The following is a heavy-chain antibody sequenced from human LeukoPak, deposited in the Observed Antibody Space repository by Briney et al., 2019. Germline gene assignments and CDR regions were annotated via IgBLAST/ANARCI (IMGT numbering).Heavy chain of an antibody. V-gene: IGHV1-18*01. D-gene: IGHD5-18*01. Sequence: ASVKVSCKASGYTFASYGISWVRQAPGQGLEWMGWISAYNGNTNYAQKLQGRVTMTTDTSTSTAYMELRSLRSDDTAVYYCATRRRPWIQLLHSYFDYWGQGTLVTVSS. J-gene: IGHJ4*02. CDR3: ATRRRPWIQLLHSYFDY. CDR2: ISAYNGNT. CDR1: GYTFASYG.